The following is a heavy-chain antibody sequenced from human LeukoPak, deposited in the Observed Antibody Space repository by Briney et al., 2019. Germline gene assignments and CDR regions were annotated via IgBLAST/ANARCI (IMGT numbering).Heavy chain of an antibody. CDR2: IYHSGST. J-gene: IGHJ4*02. D-gene: IGHD6-19*01. Sequence: SETLSLTCAVSGGSISSGGYSWSWIRQPPGKGLEWIGYIYHSGSTYYNPSLKSRVTISVDRSKNQFSLKLSSVTAADTAVYYCARLQGLGDSSGWHVFYDYWGQGTLVTVSS. V-gene: IGHV4-30-2*01. CDR1: GGSISSGGYS. CDR3: ARLQGLGDSSGWHVFYDY.